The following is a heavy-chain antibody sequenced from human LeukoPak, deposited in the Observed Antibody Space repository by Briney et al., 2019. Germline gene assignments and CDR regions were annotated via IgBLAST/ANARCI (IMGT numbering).Heavy chain of an antibody. CDR1: GYTFTSYA. CDR2: INAGNGNT. Sequence: ASVKASCKASGYTFTSYAMHWVRQAPGQRLEWMGWINAGNGNTKYSQKFQGRVTITRDTSASTAYMELSSLRSEDTAVYYCARNVGSLWFGELFDYWGQGTLVTVSS. CDR3: ARNVGSLWFGELFDY. J-gene: IGHJ4*02. D-gene: IGHD3-10*01. V-gene: IGHV1-3*01.